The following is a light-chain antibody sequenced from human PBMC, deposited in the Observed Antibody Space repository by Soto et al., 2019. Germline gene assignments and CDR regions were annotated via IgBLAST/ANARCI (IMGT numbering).Light chain of an antibody. V-gene: IGKV3-11*01. Sequence: TLSLSPGARATLSCRASQSVSSYLGWYQQKPGQAPRLLIYDASNRATGIPARFSGSGSGTDFTLTISSLEPEDFAVYYCQQRSNWPSTFGGGTKVDIK. CDR2: DAS. J-gene: IGKJ4*01. CDR1: QSVSSY. CDR3: QQRSNWPST.